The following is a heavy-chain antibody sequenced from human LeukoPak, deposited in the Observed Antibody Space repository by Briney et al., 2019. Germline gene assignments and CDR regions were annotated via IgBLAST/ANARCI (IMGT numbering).Heavy chain of an antibody. CDR3: ARGDRNSYYYMDV. D-gene: IGHD1-14*01. CDR2: IYSGGST. CDR1: GFTVSSNY. V-gene: IGHV3-53*01. Sequence: GGSLRLSCAASGFTVSSNYMSWVRQAPGKGLEWVSVIYSGGSTYYADSVKGRFTISRDKSKKTLSLQMNSLRAEDTAVYYCARGDRNSYYYMDVWVKGTTVTVSS. J-gene: IGHJ6*03.